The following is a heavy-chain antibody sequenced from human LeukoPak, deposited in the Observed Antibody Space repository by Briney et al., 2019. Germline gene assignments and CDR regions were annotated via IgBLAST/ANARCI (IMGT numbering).Heavy chain of an antibody. Sequence: GGSMRLSCAASGFTFSSYGMSWVRQAPGKGLEWVSAISGSGGSTYYADSVKGRFTISRDNSKNTLYLQMNSLRAEDTAVYYCAKGRSHRTVFFDYWGQGTLVTVSS. CDR1: GFTFSSYG. J-gene: IGHJ4*02. V-gene: IGHV3-23*01. CDR2: ISGSGGST. D-gene: IGHD2-15*01. CDR3: AKGRSHRTVFFDY.